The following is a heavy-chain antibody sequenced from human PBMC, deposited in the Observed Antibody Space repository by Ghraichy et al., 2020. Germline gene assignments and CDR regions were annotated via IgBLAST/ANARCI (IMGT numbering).Heavy chain of an antibody. Sequence: GGSLRLSCVASGFTVSSNYMSWVRQAPGKGLEWVSVIYSGGSTYYADSVKGRFTISRDNSKNTLYLQMNSLRAEDTAVYYCARVAVRYSSGWMDSKVGYFDYWGQGTLVTVSS. J-gene: IGHJ4*02. D-gene: IGHD6-19*01. V-gene: IGHV3-66*01. CDR1: GFTVSSNY. CDR3: ARVAVRYSSGWMDSKVGYFDY. CDR2: IYSGGST.